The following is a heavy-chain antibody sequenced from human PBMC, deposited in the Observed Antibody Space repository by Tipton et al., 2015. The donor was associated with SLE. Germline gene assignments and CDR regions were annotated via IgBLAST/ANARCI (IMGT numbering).Heavy chain of an antibody. Sequence: SLRLSCAASGFTFSSYGMHWVRQAPGKGLEWVAFIRYDGSNKYYADSVKGRFTISRDNSKNTLYLQMNSLRAEDTAVYYCAKDRGSGELSPIYYYYYGMDVWGQGTPVPVSS. CDR1: GFTFSSYG. V-gene: IGHV3-30*02. CDR3: AKDRGSGELSPIYYYYYGMDV. D-gene: IGHD3-10*01. CDR2: IRYDGSNK. J-gene: IGHJ6*02.